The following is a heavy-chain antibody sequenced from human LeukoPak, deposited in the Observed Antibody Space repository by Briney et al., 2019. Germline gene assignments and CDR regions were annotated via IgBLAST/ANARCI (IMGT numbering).Heavy chain of an antibody. CDR2: INWNGGST. J-gene: IGHJ4*02. Sequence: GGSLRLSCAASGFTFDDYGMSWVRQAPGKGLEWVSGINWNGGSTGYADSVKGRFTISRDNAKNSLYLQMNSLRAEDTAVYYCARGEDSSGYYSLRGGYYFDYWGQGTLVTVSS. CDR3: ARGEDSSGYYSLRGGYYFDY. V-gene: IGHV3-20*04. CDR1: GFTFDDYG. D-gene: IGHD3-22*01.